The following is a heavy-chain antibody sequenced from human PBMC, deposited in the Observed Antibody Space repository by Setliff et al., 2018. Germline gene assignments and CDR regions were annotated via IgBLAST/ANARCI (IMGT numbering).Heavy chain of an antibody. CDR1: GFTFSTYR. Sequence: GGSLRLSCAASGFTFSTYRMHWVRQAPGKGLEWVAVIWDDGVKKYHADSVKGRFTISRDNSKNTLYLQMNSLRPEDTAVYYCARGVARAVAASHYLDYWGQGTRVTVSS. CDR2: IWDDGVKK. CDR3: ARGVARAVAASHYLDY. D-gene: IGHD6-19*01. V-gene: IGHV3-33*08. J-gene: IGHJ4*02.